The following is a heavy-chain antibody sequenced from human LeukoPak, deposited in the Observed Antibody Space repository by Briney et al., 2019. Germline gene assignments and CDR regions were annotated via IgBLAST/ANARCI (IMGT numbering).Heavy chain of an antibody. Sequence: SVKVSCKASGGTFSSYAISWVRQAPGQGLEWMGGIIPIFGTANYAQTLQGRVTITTDESTSTAYMELSSLRSEDTAVYYCARHYSGSYSSAFDIWGQGTMVTVSS. CDR1: GGTFSSYA. D-gene: IGHD1-26*01. CDR2: IIPIFGTA. CDR3: ARHYSGSYSSAFDI. J-gene: IGHJ3*02. V-gene: IGHV1-69*05.